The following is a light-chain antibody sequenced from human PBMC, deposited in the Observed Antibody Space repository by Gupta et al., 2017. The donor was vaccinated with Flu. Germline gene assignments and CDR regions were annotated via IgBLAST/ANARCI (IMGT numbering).Light chain of an antibody. Sequence: PSSLSAAVGDRVTVTCQASQDITNYLNWFQQKPGKAPKLLIYDASTLQTGVPSRFSGSGSGTDLTFTISSLQPDDIATYYCQQYDTLPLTFGGGTKVEIK. J-gene: IGKJ4*01. CDR3: QQYDTLPLT. CDR1: QDITNY. V-gene: IGKV1-33*01. CDR2: DAS.